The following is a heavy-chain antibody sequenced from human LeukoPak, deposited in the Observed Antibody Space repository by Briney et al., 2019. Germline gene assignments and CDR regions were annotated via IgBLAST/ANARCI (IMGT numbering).Heavy chain of an antibody. CDR2: IYYSGST. D-gene: IGHD3-10*01. Sequence: PSETLSLTCNVSGGSISSSLYYWAWIRRPPGKELEWIGTIYYSGSTYYNPSLKSRVAISVDTSKNQLSLKLNSVTAADTAVYYCARRGGSGRSFDIWGQGAMVTVSS. CDR3: ARRGGSGRSFDI. J-gene: IGHJ3*02. V-gene: IGHV4-39*01. CDR1: GGSISSSLYY.